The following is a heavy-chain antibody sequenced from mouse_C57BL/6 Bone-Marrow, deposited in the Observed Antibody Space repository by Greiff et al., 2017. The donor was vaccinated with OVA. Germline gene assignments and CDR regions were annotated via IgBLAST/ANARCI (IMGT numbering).Heavy chain of an antibody. CDR3: AKPDYYGSSWFAY. J-gene: IGHJ3*01. CDR2: IWGDGST. D-gene: IGHD1-1*01. V-gene: IGHV2-3*01. Sequence: QVQLKESGPGLVAPSQSLSLTCTASGFSLTSYGVSWVRQPPGKGLEWLGVIWGDGSTNYHSALISSLSTSKDNSNSQVFMKLNRLRTEDTATDYCAKPDYYGSSWFAYWGQGTLVTVSA. CDR1: GFSLTSYG.